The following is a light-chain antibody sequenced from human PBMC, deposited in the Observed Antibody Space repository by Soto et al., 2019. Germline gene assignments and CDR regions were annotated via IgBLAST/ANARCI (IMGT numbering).Light chain of an antibody. CDR1: QTVSTF. CDR3: QQTYTFPYT. Sequence: DIQMTQSPSSLSASVGDRVTITCRASQTVSTFLSWYRQEPGKAPELLIFAVSILQIGVPSRFGGSGSGTEFTLTISSLQPEDFATYYCQQTYTFPYTFGQGTKLEIK. V-gene: IGKV1-39*01. J-gene: IGKJ2*01. CDR2: AVS.